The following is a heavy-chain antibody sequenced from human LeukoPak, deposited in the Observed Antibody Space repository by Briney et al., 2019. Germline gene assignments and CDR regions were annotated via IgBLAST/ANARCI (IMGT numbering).Heavy chain of an antibody. CDR2: ISGSGGST. J-gene: IGHJ6*02. CDR1: GSTFTSYA. CDR3: AKVKGRYYYGMDV. Sequence: HPGGSLCLSCAASGSTFTSYAMSCDSQADGKGLGWVSAISGSGGSTYYADSVNGRFTISRDNSKNTLYLQMNSLRAEDTAVYYCAKVKGRYYYGMDVWGQGTTVTVSS. D-gene: IGHD3-10*01. V-gene: IGHV3-23*01.